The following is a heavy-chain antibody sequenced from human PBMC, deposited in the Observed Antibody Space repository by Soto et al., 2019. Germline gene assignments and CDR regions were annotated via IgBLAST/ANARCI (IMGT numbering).Heavy chain of an antibody. CDR2: SNHSGST. CDR1: GGSFSGYY. D-gene: IGHD3-9*01. Sequence: QVQLQQWGAGLLKPSETLSLTCAVYGGSFSGYYWSWIRQPPGKGLEWIGESNHSGSTNYNPSLKRRVTISVDTAKNQFSLKLSCVTAADTAVYYCARKGGRRTDYDILTPWKVAFEIWGQGTMDAVSS. J-gene: IGHJ3*02. CDR3: ARKGGRRTDYDILTPWKVAFEI. V-gene: IGHV4-34*01.